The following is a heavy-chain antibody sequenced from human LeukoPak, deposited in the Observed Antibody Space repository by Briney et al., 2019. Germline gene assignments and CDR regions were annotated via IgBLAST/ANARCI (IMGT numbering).Heavy chain of an antibody. J-gene: IGHJ4*02. Sequence: GGSLRLSCAASGFTFSDYGMHWVRQAPGKGLEWVSLISGDGVSTFYADSVKGRFSISRDNSKNSLSLEMNSLRTEDTAMYYCARESGKFDYWGQGTLVAVSS. CDR3: ARESGKFDY. V-gene: IGHV3-43*02. CDR2: ISGDGVST. CDR1: GFTFSDYG.